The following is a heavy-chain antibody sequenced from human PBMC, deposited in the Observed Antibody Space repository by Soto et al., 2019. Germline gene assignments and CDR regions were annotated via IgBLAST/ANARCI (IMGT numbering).Heavy chain of an antibody. CDR3: VSGTGYYTSTPYSAVYYGMDA. Sequence: QVQLVESGGGVVQPGRSLRLSCAASGFPFNSYGMHWVRQAPGKGLEWVSVIWCDGSKEYYTDSVQGRFTISRDNSKNTLYLQMNSLSAEDTAIYDCVSGTGYYTSTPYSAVYYGMDAWGQGTTVTVSS. V-gene: IGHV3-33*01. CDR1: GFPFNSYG. CDR2: IWCDGSKE. J-gene: IGHJ6*02. D-gene: IGHD2-2*01.